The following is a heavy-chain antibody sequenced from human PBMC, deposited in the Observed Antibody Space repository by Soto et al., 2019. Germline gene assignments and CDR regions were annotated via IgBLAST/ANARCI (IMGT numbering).Heavy chain of an antibody. CDR2: ISGSGGST. Sequence: PGGSLRLSCAASGFTFSSYAMSWVRQAPGEGLEWVSAISGSGGSTYYADSVKGRFTISRDNSKNTLYLQMNSLRAEDTAVYYCAKEGYAGITIFGVVIMTGMDVWGQGTTVTVSS. J-gene: IGHJ6*02. CDR3: AKEGYAGITIFGVVIMTGMDV. V-gene: IGHV3-23*01. D-gene: IGHD3-3*01. CDR1: GFTFSSYA.